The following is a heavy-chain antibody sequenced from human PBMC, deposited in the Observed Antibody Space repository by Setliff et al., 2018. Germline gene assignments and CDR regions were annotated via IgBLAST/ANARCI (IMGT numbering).Heavy chain of an antibody. D-gene: IGHD3-3*01. Sequence: SETLSLTCTVSGGSISSSSYYWGWIRQPPGKGLEWIGSIYSGSTYYNPSLKSRVTISVDTSKNQFSLKLSSVTAADTATYYCARAGPTVTFFRVLVISWWDPWGQGSLVTVSS. CDR2: IYSGST. V-gene: IGHV4-39*07. CDR3: ARAGPTVTFFRVLVISWWDP. J-gene: IGHJ5*02. CDR1: GGSISSSSYY.